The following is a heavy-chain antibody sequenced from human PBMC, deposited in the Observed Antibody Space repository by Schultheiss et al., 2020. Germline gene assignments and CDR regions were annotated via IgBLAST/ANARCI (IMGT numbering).Heavy chain of an antibody. CDR3: ARAPVWSRGWYDY. D-gene: IGHD6-19*01. J-gene: IGHJ4*02. Sequence: GGSLRLSCAASRFTFSSYAMHWVRQAPGKGLEWVAVISYDGINKYYADSVKGRFTISRDNSKNTLYLQMNSLRAEDTAVYYCARAPVWSRGWYDYWGQGTLVTVSS. V-gene: IGHV3-33*05. CDR2: ISYDGINK. CDR1: RFTFSSYA.